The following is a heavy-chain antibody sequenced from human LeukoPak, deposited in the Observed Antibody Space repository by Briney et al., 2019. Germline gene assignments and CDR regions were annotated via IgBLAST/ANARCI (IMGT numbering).Heavy chain of an antibody. J-gene: IGHJ5*02. CDR1: GGSISSGDYY. Sequence: SETLSLTRTVSGGSISSGDYYWSWIRQPPGKGLEWIAYMYYSGSTYYNPSLKSRVTMSADTSKNQLSLKLSSVTAADTAVYYCARPYYYDSRIDPWGQGILVTVSS. CDR2: MYYSGST. V-gene: IGHV4-30-4*01. CDR3: ARPYYYDSRIDP. D-gene: IGHD3-22*01.